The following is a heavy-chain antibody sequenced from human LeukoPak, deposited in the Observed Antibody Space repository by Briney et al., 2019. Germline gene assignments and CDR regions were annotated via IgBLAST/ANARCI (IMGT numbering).Heavy chain of an antibody. Sequence: PGRSLRLSCAASGFTFSSYTMNWVRQAPGKGPEWVSSISSSSYIYYADSVKGRFTISRDNAKNSLYLQMNSLRAEDTAVYYCARMYCSGGSCYHPDRVDYWGQGTLVTVSS. J-gene: IGHJ4*02. CDR1: GFTFSSYT. V-gene: IGHV3-21*01. CDR2: ISSSSYI. CDR3: ARMYCSGGSCYHPDRVDY. D-gene: IGHD2-15*01.